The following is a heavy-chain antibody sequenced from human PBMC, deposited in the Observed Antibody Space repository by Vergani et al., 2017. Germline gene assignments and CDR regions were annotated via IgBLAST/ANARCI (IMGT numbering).Heavy chain of an antibody. CDR1: GFTFSSYA. V-gene: IGHV3-30*01. CDR2: ISYDGSNK. D-gene: IGHD6-13*01. J-gene: IGHJ4*02. Sequence: QVQLVESGGGLVKPGGSLRLSCAASGFTFSSYAMHWVRQAPGKGLEWVAVISYDGSNKYYADSVKGRFTISRDNSKNTLYLQMNSLRAEDTAVYYCAKVGRIAAAVKGFDYWGQGTLVTVSS. CDR3: AKVGRIAAAVKGFDY.